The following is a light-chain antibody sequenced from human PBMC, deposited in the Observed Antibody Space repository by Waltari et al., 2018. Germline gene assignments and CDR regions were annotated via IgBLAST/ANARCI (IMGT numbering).Light chain of an antibody. V-gene: IGKV1-8*01. CDR2: AAS. CDR1: QGISSY. CDR3: QQYYSYPLFT. J-gene: IGKJ3*01. Sequence: IQMTQSPSSLSASVGDRVTITCRASQGISSYLAWYQQKPGKAPKLLIYAASTLQSGVPSRFSGSGSGTDFTLTISCLQSEDFATYYCQQYYSYPLFTFGPGTKVDIK.